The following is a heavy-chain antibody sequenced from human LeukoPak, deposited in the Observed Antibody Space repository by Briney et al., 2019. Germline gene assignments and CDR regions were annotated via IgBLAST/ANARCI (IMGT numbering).Heavy chain of an antibody. V-gene: IGHV1-69*04. Sequence: ASVKVSCKASGGTFSSYAISWVRQAPGQGLEWMGRIIPILGIANYAQKFQGRVTITADKSTSTAYMELSSLRSEDTAVYYCARDLENWYFDLWGRGTLVTVSS. CDR2: IIPILGIA. J-gene: IGHJ2*01. CDR3: ARDLENWYFDL. D-gene: IGHD1-1*01. CDR1: GGTFSSYA.